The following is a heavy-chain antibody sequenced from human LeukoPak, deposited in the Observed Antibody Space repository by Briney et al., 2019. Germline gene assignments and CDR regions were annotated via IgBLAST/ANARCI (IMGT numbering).Heavy chain of an antibody. CDR1: GFTFSGSA. D-gene: IGHD3-10*01. CDR3: TRQITMVRGVIIHDAFDI. Sequence: GGSLRLXCAASGFTFSGSAMHWVRQASGKGLECVGRIRSKANSYATAYAASVKGRFTISRDGSKNTAYLQMNSLKTEDTAVYYCTRQITMVRGVIIHDAFDIWGQGTMVTVSS. CDR2: IRSKANSYAT. J-gene: IGHJ3*02. V-gene: IGHV3-73*01.